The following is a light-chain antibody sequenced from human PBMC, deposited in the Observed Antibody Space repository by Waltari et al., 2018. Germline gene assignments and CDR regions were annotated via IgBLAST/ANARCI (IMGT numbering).Light chain of an antibody. CDR2: WAS. J-gene: IGKJ2*01. V-gene: IGKV4-1*01. CDR1: KGVLSWYNNTKY. CDR3: QQYYSSPYS. Sequence: DIVMTQSPDSLPVSLCERATNNCQPSKGVLSWYNNTKYLAWNQQIPGQPPKVLIYWASTRESGVSDRFSGSWSGTEFTLTVSSLQAEDVAVYYCQQYYSSPYSFGQGTKLQIK.